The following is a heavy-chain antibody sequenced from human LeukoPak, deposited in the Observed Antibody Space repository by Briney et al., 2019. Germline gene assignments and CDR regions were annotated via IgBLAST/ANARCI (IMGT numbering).Heavy chain of an antibody. D-gene: IGHD4/OR15-4a*01. CDR1: GFTFRDYW. V-gene: IGHV3-7*01. Sequence: GGSLRLSCAASGFTFRDYWMSWMRQAPGKGLEWVANIKYDGDEEYYVDSVKGRFIISRDNAKNSLYLQLDSLRVEDTAVYYCRSGGAAPGAFDNWGQGTLVTVSP. CDR3: RSGGAAPGAFDN. CDR2: IKYDGDEE. J-gene: IGHJ4*02.